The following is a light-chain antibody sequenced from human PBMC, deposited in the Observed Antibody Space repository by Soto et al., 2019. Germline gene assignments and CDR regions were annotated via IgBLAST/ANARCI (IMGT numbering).Light chain of an antibody. CDR2: GNR. CDR3: QSYDSSLSGYV. Sequence: QSVLTQPPSVSGAPGQRVTISCTGSSSNIGAGYDVHWYQQLPGTAPKLLIYGNRYRPSGVPDRVSGSKSATSASLAITGLQAEDEADYYCQSYDSSLSGYVFGTGTKLTVL. J-gene: IGLJ1*01. CDR1: SSNIGAGYD. V-gene: IGLV1-40*01.